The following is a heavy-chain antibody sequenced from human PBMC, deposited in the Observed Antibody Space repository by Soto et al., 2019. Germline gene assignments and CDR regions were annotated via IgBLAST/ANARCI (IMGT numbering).Heavy chain of an antibody. J-gene: IGHJ6*02. CDR2: ISYDGRNK. CDR1: GFTFSSYG. D-gene: IGHD6-13*01. Sequence: QVQLVESGGGVVQPGRSLRLSCAASGFTFSSYGMHWVRQAPGKGLEWVAVISYDGRNKYYADSVKGRFTISRDNSKNKLYLQMDSLRDEGTAVYYCAKVPMAAAVFDGMDVWGQGTTVTVSS. CDR3: AKVPMAAAVFDGMDV. V-gene: IGHV3-30*18.